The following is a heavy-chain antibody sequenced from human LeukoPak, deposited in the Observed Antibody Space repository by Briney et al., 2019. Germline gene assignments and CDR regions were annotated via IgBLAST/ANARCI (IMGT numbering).Heavy chain of an antibody. J-gene: IGHJ4*02. CDR1: GGTFSDYA. V-gene: IGHV1-69*05. Sequence: ASVKVSCKASGGTFSDYAINWVRQAPGQGLEWMGGIIPIFGTTNYAQKLQGRLTIITDESTSTAYMELSSLRSEDTAMYYCAKREGAAAGTDYFDYWGQGTLVTVSS. CDR2: IIPIFGTT. D-gene: IGHD6-13*01. CDR3: AKREGAAAGTDYFDY.